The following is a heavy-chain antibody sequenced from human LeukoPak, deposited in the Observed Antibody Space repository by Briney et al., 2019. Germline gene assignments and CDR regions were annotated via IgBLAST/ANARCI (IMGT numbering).Heavy chain of an antibody. CDR1: GFTVSSNS. CDR2: IYSDNT. CDR3: AKDFVVVPGNVNYFDY. D-gene: IGHD2-21*02. V-gene: IGHV3-53*01. J-gene: IGHJ4*02. Sequence: GGSLRLSCTVSGFTVSSNSMSWVRQAPGKGLEWVSFIYSDNTHYSDSVKGRFTVSRDNSKNTLYVQMKSLRAEDTAVYYCAKDFVVVPGNVNYFDYWAREPWSPSPQ.